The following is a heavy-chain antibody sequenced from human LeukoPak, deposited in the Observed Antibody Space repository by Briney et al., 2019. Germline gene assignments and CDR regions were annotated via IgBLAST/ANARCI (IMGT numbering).Heavy chain of an antibody. CDR2: INPSGGST. CDR3: ARDLWQDTYFDY. D-gene: IGHD2-21*01. J-gene: IGHJ4*02. CDR1: GYTFTSYY. Sequence: ASVKVSCKASGYTFTSYYMHWVRQAPGQGLEWMGIINPSGGSTSYAQKFQGRVTMTRDTSTSTVYMELSSLRSEDKAVYYCARDLWQDTYFDYWGQGNLVTVSS. V-gene: IGHV1-46*01.